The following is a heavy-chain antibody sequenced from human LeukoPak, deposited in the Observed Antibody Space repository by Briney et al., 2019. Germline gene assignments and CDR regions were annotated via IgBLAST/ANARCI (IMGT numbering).Heavy chain of an antibody. CDR1: GGSISSGGYY. V-gene: IGHV4-31*03. CDR3: ARGGAPIRFDP. CDR2: IYYSGST. J-gene: IGHJ5*02. Sequence: SETLSLTCTVSGGSISSGGYYWSWIRQHPGKGLEWIGYIYYSGSTYYNPPLKSRVTISVDTSKNQFSLKLSSVTAADTAVYYCARGGAPIRFDPWGQGTLVTVSS. D-gene: IGHD1-26*01.